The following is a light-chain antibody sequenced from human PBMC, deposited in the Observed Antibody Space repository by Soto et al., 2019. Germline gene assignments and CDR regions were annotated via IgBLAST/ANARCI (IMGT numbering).Light chain of an antibody. V-gene: IGKV3-20*01. CDR3: LQYASSPYT. CDR2: GAS. J-gene: IGKJ2*01. Sequence: EIVLTQSPGTLSLSPGERATLSCRASQSITSSYLAWYQQRPGQAPRLLIYGASNRATGIPERFSGSGSGTDLTLTISRLEPEDFAVYYCLQYASSPYTFGRGTILEIK. CDR1: QSITSSY.